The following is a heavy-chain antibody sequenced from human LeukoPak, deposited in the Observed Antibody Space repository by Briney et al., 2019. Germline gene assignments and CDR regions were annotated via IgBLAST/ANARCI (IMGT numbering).Heavy chain of an antibody. CDR1: GGSISSGDYY. V-gene: IGHV4-30-4*08. Sequence: SETLSLTCTVSGGSISSGDYYWSWIRQPPGKGLEWIVYIYYSGSTYYNPSLKSRVTISVDTSKNQFSLKLSSVTAADTAVYYCARWYYYDSSGYSNWFDPWGQGTLVTVSS. J-gene: IGHJ5*02. CDR2: IYYSGST. D-gene: IGHD3-22*01. CDR3: ARWYYYDSSGYSNWFDP.